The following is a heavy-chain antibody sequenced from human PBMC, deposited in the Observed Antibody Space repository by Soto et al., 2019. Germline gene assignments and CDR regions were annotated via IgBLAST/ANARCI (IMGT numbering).Heavy chain of an antibody. J-gene: IGHJ4*01. V-gene: IGHV3-43*01. D-gene: IGHD3-22*01. CDR1: GFTFDDYT. CDR3: AKDNNPPHYYDSSGYYYAH. CDR2: VSWDGSST. Sequence: EVQLVESGGVVVQPGGSLRLSCAASGFTFDDYTMHWVRQAPGTGLEWVSLVSWDGSSTYYADSVKGRFTISRDNSKNSLYLHMNSLRTEDTAMYYCAKDNNPPHYYDSSGYYYAHWGHGTLVTVSS.